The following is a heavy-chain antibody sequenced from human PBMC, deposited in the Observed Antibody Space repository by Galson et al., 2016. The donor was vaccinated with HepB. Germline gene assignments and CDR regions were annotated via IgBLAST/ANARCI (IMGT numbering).Heavy chain of an antibody. Sequence: SETLSLTCAVSGGSISISNWWSWVRQPPGKGLEWIGEIYHDGSTNYKSSLKSRVSMSVDKSKSQFSLKLSSVTAADTAVYYCARNKLTPHALDYWGQGVLVTVSS. J-gene: IGHJ4*02. CDR2: IYHDGST. V-gene: IGHV4-4*02. CDR1: GGSISISNW. CDR3: ARNKLTPHALDY. D-gene: IGHD2-2*01.